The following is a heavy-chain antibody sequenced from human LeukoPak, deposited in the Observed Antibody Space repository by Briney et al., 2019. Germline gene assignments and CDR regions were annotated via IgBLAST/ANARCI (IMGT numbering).Heavy chain of an antibody. CDR2: IYYSGST. CDR1: GGSISSYY. CDR3: ASSPEDGDYAAFDY. D-gene: IGHD4-17*01. J-gene: IGHJ4*02. V-gene: IGHV4-59*01. Sequence: SETLSLTCTVSGGSISSYYWSWIRQPPGKGLEWIGYIYYSGSTNYNPSLKSRVTISVDTSKNQFSLKLSSVTAADTAVYYRASSPEDGDYAAFDYWGQGTLVTVSS.